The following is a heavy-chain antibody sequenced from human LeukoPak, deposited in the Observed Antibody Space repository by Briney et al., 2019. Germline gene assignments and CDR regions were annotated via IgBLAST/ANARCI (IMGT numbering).Heavy chain of an antibody. CDR3: ARLIPYGGADY. CDR1: GGSISSGDYY. D-gene: IGHD4-23*01. V-gene: IGHV4-30-4*01. CDR2: IYYSGST. Sequence: PSETLSLTCTVSGGSISSGDYYWSWIRQPPGKGLEWIGYIYYSGSTYYNPSLKSRVTISVDTSKNQFSLKLSSVTAADTAVYYCARLIPYGGADYWGQGTLVTVSS. J-gene: IGHJ4*02.